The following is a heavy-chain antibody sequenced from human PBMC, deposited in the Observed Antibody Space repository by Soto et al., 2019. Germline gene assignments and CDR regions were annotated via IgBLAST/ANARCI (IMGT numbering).Heavy chain of an antibody. D-gene: IGHD2-15*01. V-gene: IGHV4-4*02. Sequence: QVQLQESGPGLVKPSGTLSLTCAVSSGSISSSNWWSWVRQPPGKGLEWIGEIYHSGSTNYNPSLKSRVTISVDKSKNQFSLKLSSVTAADTAVYYCARAALVLAATRATYDAFDIWGQGTMVTVSS. CDR2: IYHSGST. J-gene: IGHJ3*02. CDR1: SGSISSSNW. CDR3: ARAALVLAATRATYDAFDI.